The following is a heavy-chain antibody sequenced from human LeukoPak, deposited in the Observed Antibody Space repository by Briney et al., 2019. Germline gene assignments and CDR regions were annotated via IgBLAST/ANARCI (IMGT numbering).Heavy chain of an antibody. CDR2: TYYRPKWYN. D-gene: IGHD2-2*01. V-gene: IGHV6-1*01. CDR1: GDSVSSNSAA. J-gene: IGHJ6*03. CDR3: ARVTSTAPFTYYYYMDV. Sequence: SQTLSLTCAISGDSVSSNSAAWNWIRQSPSRGLEWLGRTYYRPKWYNDYAVSVKSRITINPDTSKNQFSLQLNSVAPEDTAVYYCARVTSTAPFTYYYYMDVWGKGTTVTVSS.